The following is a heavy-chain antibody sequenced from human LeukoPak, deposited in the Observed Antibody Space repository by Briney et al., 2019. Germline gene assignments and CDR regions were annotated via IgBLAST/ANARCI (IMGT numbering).Heavy chain of an antibody. CDR1: GYTFTSCG. CDR3: ARSGPYCSGGSCHTGDY. D-gene: IGHD2-15*01. V-gene: IGHV1-18*01. CDR2: ISAYNGNT. Sequence: ASVKVSCKASGYTFTSCGISWVRQAPGQGLEWMGWISAYNGNTNYAQKLQGRVTMTTDTSTSTAYMELRSLRSDDTAVYYCARSGPYCSGGSCHTGDYWGQGTLVTVSS. J-gene: IGHJ4*02.